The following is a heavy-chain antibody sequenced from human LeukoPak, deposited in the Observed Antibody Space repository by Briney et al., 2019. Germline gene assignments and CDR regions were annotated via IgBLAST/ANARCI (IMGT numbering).Heavy chain of an antibody. J-gene: IGHJ3*02. Sequence: SETLSLTCTVSGGSISSYYWSWLRQPPGKGLEWIGYIYYSGSTNYNPSLKSRVTISVDTSKNQFSLKLSSVTAADTAVYYCARGTYYDSSGYFNDAFDIWGQGTLVTVSS. CDR2: IYYSGST. CDR1: GGSISSYY. V-gene: IGHV4-59*01. CDR3: ARGTYYDSSGYFNDAFDI. D-gene: IGHD3-22*01.